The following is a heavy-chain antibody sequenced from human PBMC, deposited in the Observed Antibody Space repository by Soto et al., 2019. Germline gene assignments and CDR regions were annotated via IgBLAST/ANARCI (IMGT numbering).Heavy chain of an antibody. CDR2: IDPSDSYT. D-gene: IGHD2-15*01. V-gene: IGHV5-10-1*01. CDR3: AQIGYCSGGSCYSDWRDY. Sequence: GESLKISCKGSGYSFTSYWISWVRQMPGKGLEWMGRIDPSDSYTNYSPSFQGHVTISADKSISTAYLQWSSLKASDTAMYYCAQIGYCSGGSCYSDWRDYWGQGTLVTVSS. J-gene: IGHJ4*02. CDR1: GYSFTSYW.